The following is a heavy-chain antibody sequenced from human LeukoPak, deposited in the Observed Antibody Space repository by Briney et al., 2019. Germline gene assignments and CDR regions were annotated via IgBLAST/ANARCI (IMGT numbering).Heavy chain of an antibody. V-gene: IGHV4-59*01. CDR2: IYYSGST. CDR1: GGSISSYY. Sequence: SETLSLTCTVSGGSISSYYWSWIWQPPGKGLEWIGHIYYSGSTNYNPSLKSRVTISVDTSKNQFSLKLSSVTAADTAVYYCARSYGSGGWFDPWGQGTLVTVSS. J-gene: IGHJ5*02. D-gene: IGHD3-10*01. CDR3: ARSYGSGGWFDP.